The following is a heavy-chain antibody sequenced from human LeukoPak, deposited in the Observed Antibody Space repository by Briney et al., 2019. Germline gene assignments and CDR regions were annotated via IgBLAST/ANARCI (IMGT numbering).Heavy chain of an antibody. J-gene: IGHJ4*02. D-gene: IGHD5-12*01. CDR1: GGTFSSYA. Sequence: VASVKVSCKASGGTFSSYAICWVRRAPGQGLEWMGGIIPIFGTANYAQKFQGRVTITTDESTSTAYMELSSLRSEDTAVYYCARGSEWLRDYDYWGQGTLVTVSS. CDR3: ARGSEWLRDYDY. CDR2: IIPIFGTA. V-gene: IGHV1-69*05.